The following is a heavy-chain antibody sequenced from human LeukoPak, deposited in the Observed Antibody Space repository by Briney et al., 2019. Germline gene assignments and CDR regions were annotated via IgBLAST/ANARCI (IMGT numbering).Heavy chain of an antibody. CDR1: GGTFSSYA. V-gene: IGHV1-69*04. CDR3: ARDVTIFGVVTGSDY. CDR2: IIPILGIA. D-gene: IGHD3-3*01. J-gene: IGHJ4*02. Sequence: ASVKVSCKASGGTFSSYAISWVRQAPGQGLEWMGRIIPILGIANYAQKFQGRVTITADKSTSTAYMELSSLRSEDTAVYYCARDVTIFGVVTGSDYWGQGTLVTVSS.